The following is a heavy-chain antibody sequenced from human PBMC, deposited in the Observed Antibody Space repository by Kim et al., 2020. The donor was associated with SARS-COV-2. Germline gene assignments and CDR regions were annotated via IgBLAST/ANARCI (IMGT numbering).Heavy chain of an antibody. J-gene: IGHJ4*02. V-gene: IGHV4-59*01. CDR3: ARSSTSGNRYFDY. D-gene: IGHD2-2*01. Sequence: YNPSLKSRVTISVDTSKNPCSLELSSVTAADTALYYCARSSTSGNRYFDYWGQGALVTVSS.